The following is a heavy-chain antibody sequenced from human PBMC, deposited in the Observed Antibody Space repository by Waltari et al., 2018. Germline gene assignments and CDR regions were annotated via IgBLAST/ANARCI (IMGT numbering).Heavy chain of an antibody. CDR1: GGSLSRSY. CDR2: IYYSGST. D-gene: IGHD4-4*01. V-gene: IGHV4-59*01. J-gene: IGHJ4*02. Sequence: QVQLQESGPGLVKPSETLSLTCTVSGGSLSRSYWSWIRQPPGKGLEWIGYIYYSGSTNYNPSLKSRVTISVDTSKNQFSLKLSSVTAADTAVYYCARAHGSNYPTDYWGQGTLVTVSS. CDR3: ARAHGSNYPTDY.